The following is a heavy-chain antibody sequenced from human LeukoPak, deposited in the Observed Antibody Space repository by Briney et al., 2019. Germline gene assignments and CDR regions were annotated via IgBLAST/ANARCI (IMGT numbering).Heavy chain of an antibody. D-gene: IGHD3-16*01. CDR1: GYTFTGYY. Sequence: GASVKVSCKASGYTFTGYYMHWVRQAPGQGLEWMGWINPNSGDTKYSQKFQGRDTMTRDTSIRTAYMELTRLRSDDTAVYYCATQRGSYLWGTDFDYWGQGTLVTVSS. CDR3: ATQRGSYLWGTDFDY. J-gene: IGHJ4*02. CDR2: INPNSGDT. V-gene: IGHV1-2*02.